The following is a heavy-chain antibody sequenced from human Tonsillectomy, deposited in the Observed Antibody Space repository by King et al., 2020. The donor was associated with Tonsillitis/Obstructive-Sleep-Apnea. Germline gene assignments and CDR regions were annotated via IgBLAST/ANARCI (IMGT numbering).Heavy chain of an antibody. Sequence: LQLQESGPGLVKPSETLSLTCTVSGGSITSYYWNWIRQPPGKGLEWIGYIYYSGSTKYSPSLKSRVTISVDTSKNQFSLNVSSVTAADTAVYYCAREVDYGMDVWGQGTTVTVSS. V-gene: IGHV4-59*12. CDR1: GGSITSYY. J-gene: IGHJ6*02. D-gene: IGHD2-2*01. CDR2: IYYSGST. CDR3: AREVDYGMDV.